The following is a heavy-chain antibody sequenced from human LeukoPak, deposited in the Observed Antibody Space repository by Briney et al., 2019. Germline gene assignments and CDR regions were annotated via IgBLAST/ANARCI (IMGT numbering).Heavy chain of an antibody. CDR2: IWYDGSNK. CDR3: VRELPPVVQYYFDY. Sequence: GGSLRLSCAASGFTFSDYGMHWVRQAPGKGLVWVAVIWYDGSNKYYADSVKGRFTISRDNSRNTLYLQMNSLRAEDTAVYYCVRELPPVVQYYFDYWGPGTLVTVSS. J-gene: IGHJ4*02. D-gene: IGHD3-22*01. CDR1: GFTFSDYG. V-gene: IGHV3-33*01.